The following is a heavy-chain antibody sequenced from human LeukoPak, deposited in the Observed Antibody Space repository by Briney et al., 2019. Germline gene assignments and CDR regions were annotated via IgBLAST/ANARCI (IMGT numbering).Heavy chain of an antibody. V-gene: IGHV3-7*05. CDR1: GFIFSSYW. J-gene: IGHJ4*02. CDR3: ARPGQERAVVTPLYYFDY. D-gene: IGHD5-18*01. Sequence: SGGSLRLSCAASGFIFSSYWMSWVRQAPGKGLEWVANIKQDGSEEVYVDSVKGRFTISRDNAKNSLFLQMNTLRAEDTAVYYWARPGQERAVVTPLYYFDYWGQGTLVTVSS. CDR2: IKQDGSEE.